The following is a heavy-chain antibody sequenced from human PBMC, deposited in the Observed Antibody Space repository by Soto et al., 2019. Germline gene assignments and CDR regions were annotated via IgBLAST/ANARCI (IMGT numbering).Heavy chain of an antibody. Sequence: QVQLQQSGPGLVKPSQTLSLTCAISGDSVSSNSAAWNWIRQSPSRGLEWLGRTYYRSKWYNDYAVSVKSRITINPDTSKNQFSLQLNSVTPEDTAVYYCARGYCSSTSCSDYYYYYGMDVWGQGTTVTVSS. D-gene: IGHD2-2*01. CDR1: GDSVSSNSAA. CDR2: TYYRSKWYN. V-gene: IGHV6-1*01. J-gene: IGHJ6*02. CDR3: ARGYCSSTSCSDYYYYYGMDV.